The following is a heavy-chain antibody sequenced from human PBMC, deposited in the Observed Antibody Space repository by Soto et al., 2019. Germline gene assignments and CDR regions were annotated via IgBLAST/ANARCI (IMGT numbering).Heavy chain of an antibody. Sequence: PSETLSLTCTVSGGSISSGGYYWSWIRQHPGKGLEWIGYIYYSGSTYYNPSLKSRVTISVDTSKNQFSLKLSSVTAADTAVYYCARVSRLRFLEWSHYGMDVWGQGTTVTVSS. V-gene: IGHV4-31*03. J-gene: IGHJ6*02. CDR2: IYYSGST. D-gene: IGHD3-3*01. CDR1: GGSISSGGYY. CDR3: ARVSRLRFLEWSHYGMDV.